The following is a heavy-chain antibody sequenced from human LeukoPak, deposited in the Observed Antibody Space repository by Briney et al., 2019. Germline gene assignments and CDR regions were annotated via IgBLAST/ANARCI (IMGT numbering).Heavy chain of an antibody. CDR3: ANVLGYCSSTSCPDY. V-gene: IGHV3-23*01. CDR1: RFTFSSYA. Sequence: GGSLRLSCAASRFTFSSYAMSWVRQAPGKGLEWVSAISGSGGSTYYADSVKGRFTISRDNSKNTLYLQMNSLRAEDTAVYYCANVLGYCSSTSCPDYWGQGTLVTVSS. J-gene: IGHJ4*02. D-gene: IGHD2-2*01. CDR2: ISGSGGST.